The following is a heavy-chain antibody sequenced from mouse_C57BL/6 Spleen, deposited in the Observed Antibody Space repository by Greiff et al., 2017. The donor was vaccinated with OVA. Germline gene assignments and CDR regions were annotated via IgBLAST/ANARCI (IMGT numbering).Heavy chain of an antibody. CDR2: IYPGDGDT. V-gene: IGHV1-80*01. J-gene: IGHJ2*01. Sequence: QVQLQQSGAELVKPGASVKISCKASGYAFSSYWMNWVKQRPGKGLEWIGQIYPGDGDTNYNGKFKGKATLTADKSSSTAYMQLSSLTSEDSAVYFCARSSITTVGAFDYWGQGTTLTVSS. CDR3: ARSSITTVGAFDY. D-gene: IGHD1-1*01. CDR1: GYAFSSYW.